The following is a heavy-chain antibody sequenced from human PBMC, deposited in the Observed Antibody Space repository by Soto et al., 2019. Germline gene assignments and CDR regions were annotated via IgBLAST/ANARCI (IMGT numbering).Heavy chain of an antibody. CDR2: IIPILGIA. CDR1: GGTFSSYT. V-gene: IGHV1-69*04. CDR3: AREAYSSSLSGNNWFDP. J-gene: IGHJ5*02. D-gene: IGHD6-13*01. Sequence: GASVKVSCKASGGTFSSYTISWVRQAPGQGLEWMGRIIPILGIANYAQKFQGRVTITADKSTSTAYMELSSLRSEDTAVYYCAREAYSSSLSGNNWFDPWGQGTLVTVSS.